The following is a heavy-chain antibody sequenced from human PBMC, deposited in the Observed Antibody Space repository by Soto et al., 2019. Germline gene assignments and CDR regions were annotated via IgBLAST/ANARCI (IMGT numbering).Heavy chain of an antibody. CDR1: GFTFSSYA. CDR2: ISYDGSNK. J-gene: IGHJ2*01. Sequence: QVQLAESGGGVVQPGRSLRLSCAASGFTFSSYAMHWVRQTPGKGLEWVAIISYDGSNKYYADSVKGRFTISRDNSKNTLYLQMNSLRAEDTAVYYCARDVASAPHWYFDLWGRGTLVTVSS. V-gene: IGHV3-30-3*01. D-gene: IGHD6-13*01. CDR3: ARDVASAPHWYFDL.